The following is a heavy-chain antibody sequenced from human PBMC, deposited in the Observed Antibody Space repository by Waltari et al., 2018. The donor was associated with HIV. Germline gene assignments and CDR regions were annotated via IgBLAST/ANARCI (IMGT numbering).Heavy chain of an antibody. CDR3: AREYGWWDY. V-gene: IGHV4-61*02. CDR2: IYTSGST. CDR1: GGSISSGSYY. D-gene: IGHD2-15*01. J-gene: IGHJ4*02. Sequence: QVQLQESGPGLVKPSQTLSLTCTVSGGSISSGSYYWSWIRQPAGKGLEWIGRIYTSGSTNYNPSLKSRVTISVDTSKNQFSLKLSSVTAADTAVYYCAREYGWWDYWGQGTLVTVSS.